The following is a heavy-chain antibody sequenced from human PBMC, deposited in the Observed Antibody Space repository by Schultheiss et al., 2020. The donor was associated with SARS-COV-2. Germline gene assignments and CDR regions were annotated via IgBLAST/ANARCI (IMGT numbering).Heavy chain of an antibody. CDR2: ISGSGGST. Sequence: GGSLRLSCAASGFTFSSYSMNWVRQAPGKGLEWVSAISGSGGSTYYADSVKGRFTISRDNSKNTLYLQMNSLRAEDTAVYYCARLELSLSAFDYWGQGTLVTVSS. CDR1: GFTFSSYS. D-gene: IGHD3-16*02. V-gene: IGHV3-23*01. CDR3: ARLELSLSAFDY. J-gene: IGHJ4*02.